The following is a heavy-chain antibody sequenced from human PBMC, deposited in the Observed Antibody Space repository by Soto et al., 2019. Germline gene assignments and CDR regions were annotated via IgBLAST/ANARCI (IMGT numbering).Heavy chain of an antibody. V-gene: IGHV3-15*01. CDR1: GFTFSNAW. D-gene: IGHD1-1*01. CDR2: IKSDAYGGAI. Sequence: EVQLVESGGGLVKPGGSLRLSCAGSGFTFSNAWMSWVRRAPGKGLEWVGRIKSDAYGGAIDYAAPVKRRFTISRDDSKNTLSLQMNNLRAEDKAVSSCTTTKGRLEPPTNGLWGKGTPVSVSS. J-gene: IGHJ4*02. CDR3: TTTKGRLEPPTNGL.